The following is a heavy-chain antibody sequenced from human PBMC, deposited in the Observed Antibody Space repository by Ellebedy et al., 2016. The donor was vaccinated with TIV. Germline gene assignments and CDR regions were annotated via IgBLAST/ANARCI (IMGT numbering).Heavy chain of an antibody. J-gene: IGHJ6*02. CDR1: GYTFTNHW. D-gene: IGHD1-26*01. V-gene: IGHV5-51*01. CDR2: IDPGDSDA. Sequence: PGGSLRLSCKGSGYTFTNHWIAWVRQMPGKGLEWMGIIDPGDSDARYNPSFEGQVTISADKSFTTAYLRLSSLKTSDTATYYCARHSHYLFYFNGMDVWGQGTTVTVSS. CDR3: ARHSHYLFYFNGMDV.